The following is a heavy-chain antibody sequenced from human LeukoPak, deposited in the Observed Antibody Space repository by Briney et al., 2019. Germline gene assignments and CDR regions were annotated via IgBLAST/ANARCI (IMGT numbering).Heavy chain of an antibody. D-gene: IGHD3-22*01. V-gene: IGHV1-24*01. CDR3: ATSYYSNPAGYDRSGYYNWFDP. J-gene: IGHJ5*02. CDR2: FDPEDGET. CDR1: GYTLTELS. Sequence: ASVKVSCKVSGYTLTELSMHWVRQAPGKGLEWMGGFDPEDGETIYAQKFQGRVTMTEDTSIDTAYMELSSLRSEDTAVYYCATSYYSNPAGYDRSGYYNWFDPWGQGTLVTVSS.